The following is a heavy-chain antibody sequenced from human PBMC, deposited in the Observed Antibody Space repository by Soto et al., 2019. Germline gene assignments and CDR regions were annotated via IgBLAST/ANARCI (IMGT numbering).Heavy chain of an antibody. Sequence: ASLSLTCAVYGGSCSGYYWSWIRQPPGKGLEWIGEINHSGSTNYNPSLKSRVTISVDTSKNQFSLKLSSVTAADTAVYYCARVGSSWYTKDFEYWGQGTLVTVSS. CDR1: GGSCSGYY. CDR3: ARVGSSWYTKDFEY. CDR2: INHSGST. J-gene: IGHJ4*02. D-gene: IGHD6-13*01. V-gene: IGHV4-34*01.